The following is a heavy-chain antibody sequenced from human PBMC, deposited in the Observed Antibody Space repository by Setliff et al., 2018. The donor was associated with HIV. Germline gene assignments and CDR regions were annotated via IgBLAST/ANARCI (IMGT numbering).Heavy chain of an antibody. V-gene: IGHV4-4*09. CDR1: GGSISSYY. CDR3: AREIPYSYGGSGHPL. Sequence: SETLSLTCTVSGGSISSYYWSWIRQPPGKGLEWIGYIYTSGSTNYNPSLKSRVTISIDTSKNQFSLTVSSVTAADTAVYYCAREIPYSYGGSGHPLWGQ. D-gene: IGHD3-22*01. J-gene: IGHJ1*01. CDR2: IYTSGST.